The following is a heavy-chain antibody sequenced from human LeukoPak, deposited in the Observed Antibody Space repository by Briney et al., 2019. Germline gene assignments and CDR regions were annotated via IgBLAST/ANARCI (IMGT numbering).Heavy chain of an antibody. CDR3: ARVTGPLDY. J-gene: IGHJ4*02. V-gene: IGHV3-53*04. D-gene: IGHD1-20*01. CDR2: IYSGGST. CDR1: GFTVSSNY. Sequence: GGSLRLSCAASGFTVSSNYMSWVSQAPGKGREWVSVIYSGGSTYYADSGKGRFTISRHNSKNTLYLQMNSLRAEDTAVYYCARVTGPLDYWGQGTLVTVSS.